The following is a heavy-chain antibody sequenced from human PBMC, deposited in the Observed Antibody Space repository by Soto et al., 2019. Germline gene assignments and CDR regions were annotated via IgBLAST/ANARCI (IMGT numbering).Heavy chain of an antibody. J-gene: IGHJ4*02. V-gene: IGHV1-69*04. Sequence: TSVKVSCTASGGTLSIYTFSWVRQAPGQGLEWMGRVIPNLGVTNYAKKFQGRFTIVVDTSTSTAYMELNSLRYEDTAVYYCARDKGYCSDTSCPDFDYWGQGTLVTVSS. CDR3: ARDKGYCSDTSCPDFDY. D-gene: IGHD2-15*01. CDR1: GGTLSIYT. CDR2: VIPNLGVT.